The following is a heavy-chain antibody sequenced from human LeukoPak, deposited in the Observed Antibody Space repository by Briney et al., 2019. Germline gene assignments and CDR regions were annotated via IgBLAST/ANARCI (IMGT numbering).Heavy chain of an antibody. Sequence: GASVKVSCKASGGTLSRFAISWVRQAPGQGLEWMGGIIPIFGTANYAQKFQGRVTITADESASTAYMELSSLRSGDTAVYNCARVVTPRYCSSPSCYWKGWFDPWGQGTLVTVSS. CDR2: IIPIFGTA. CDR1: GGTLSRFA. D-gene: IGHD2-2*01. CDR3: ARVVTPRYCSSPSCYWKGWFDP. J-gene: IGHJ5*02. V-gene: IGHV1-69*13.